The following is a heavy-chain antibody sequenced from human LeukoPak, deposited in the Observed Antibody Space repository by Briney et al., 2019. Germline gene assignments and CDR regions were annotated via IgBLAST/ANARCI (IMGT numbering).Heavy chain of an antibody. V-gene: IGHV3-7*01. J-gene: IGHJ4*02. CDR1: GFTSGTYW. CDR3: ARDRGSSGWYEFDY. CDR2: IKQDGSEK. Sequence: GGSLRLSCAASGFTSGTYWMSWVRQAPGEGLEWVANIKQDGSEKYYVDSVRGRLTISRDNAKNSLYLQMNSLRAEDTAVYYCARDRGSSGWYEFDYWGQGTLVTVSS. D-gene: IGHD6-19*01.